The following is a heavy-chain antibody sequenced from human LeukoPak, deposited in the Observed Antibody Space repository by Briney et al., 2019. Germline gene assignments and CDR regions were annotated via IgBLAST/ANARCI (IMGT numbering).Heavy chain of an antibody. D-gene: IGHD3-10*01. CDR1: GGSISSDIYS. V-gene: IGHV4-30-2*01. Sequence: PSETLSLTCAVSGGSISSDIYSWGWIRQAPGKGLEWIGSMYDRGRIYYNPSLMSRVTISLARSKNQLSLELSSVTAADTAVYYCARVSGLWFGSEYYYYYGMDVWGQGTTVTVSS. J-gene: IGHJ6*02. CDR2: MYDRGRI. CDR3: ARVSGLWFGSEYYYYYGMDV.